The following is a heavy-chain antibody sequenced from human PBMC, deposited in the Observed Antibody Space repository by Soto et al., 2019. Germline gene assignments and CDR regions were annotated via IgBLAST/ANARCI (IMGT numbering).Heavy chain of an antibody. CDR2: INSDGSST. J-gene: IGHJ4*02. D-gene: IGHD3-22*01. Sequence: GGSLRLSCAAFGFTFSSYCMHWVRQAPGKGLVWVSRINSDGSSTSYADSVKGRFTISRDNAKNTLYLQMNSLRAEDTAVYYCAIRASYYDSSGYFDYWGQGTLVTVSS. CDR1: GFTFSSYC. CDR3: AIRASYYDSSGYFDY. V-gene: IGHV3-74*01.